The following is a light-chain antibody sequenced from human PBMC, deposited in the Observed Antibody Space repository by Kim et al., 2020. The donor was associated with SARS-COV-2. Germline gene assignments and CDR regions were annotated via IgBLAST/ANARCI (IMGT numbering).Light chain of an antibody. Sequence: NFMLTQPHSVSESPGKTVTISCTRSSGSIASNYVQWYQQRPGSAPTTVISEDYQRPSGVPDRSSGSIDSSSNSASLTISGLKTEDEADYYCQSYDSSIVVFGGGTQLIVL. CDR3: QSYDSSIVV. V-gene: IGLV6-57*03. J-gene: IGLJ2*01. CDR1: SGSIASNY. CDR2: EDY.